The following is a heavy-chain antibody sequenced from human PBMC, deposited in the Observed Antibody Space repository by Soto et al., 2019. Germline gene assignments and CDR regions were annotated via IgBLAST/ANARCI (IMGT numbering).Heavy chain of an antibody. CDR2: ISSSGSTI. V-gene: IGHV3-11*01. D-gene: IGHD6-13*01. CDR1: GFNFSDYY. J-gene: IGHJ6*04. CDR3: ARALYSSSWTGYYGMDV. Sequence: PGGSLRLSCAASGFNFSDYYMSWIRQAPGKGLEWVSYISSSGSTIYYADSVKGRFTISRDNAKNSLYLQMNSLRAEDTAVYYCARALYSSSWTGYYGMDVWGEGTTVTVSS.